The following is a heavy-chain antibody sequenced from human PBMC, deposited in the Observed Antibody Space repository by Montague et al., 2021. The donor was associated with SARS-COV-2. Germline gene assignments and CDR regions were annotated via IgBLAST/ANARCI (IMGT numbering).Heavy chain of an antibody. CDR3: VREKAGGLRNVFDI. CDR1: GFSIGSGDD. CDR2: IYQSGTT. J-gene: IGHJ3*02. Sequence: SETRSLTCTVSGFSIGSGDDGGWIRQPPGKGLEWIRSIYQSGTTXXNPSRQSRLTMSIDTSTNQFSLRLISVTAADTAVFFCVREKAGGLRNVFDIWGQGTTVTVSS. V-gene: IGHV4-38-2*02.